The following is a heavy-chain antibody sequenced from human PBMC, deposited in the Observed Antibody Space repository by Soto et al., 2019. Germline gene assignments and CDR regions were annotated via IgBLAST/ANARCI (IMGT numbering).Heavy chain of an antibody. Sequence: GGALRLSCVASGFTFDDYAMHWVRQIPGKGLQWVSGISWSTSSIGYGASLRGRFLISRDNANNSLYLQMNDLRPEDTALYYCGKASSSNSWSLIDYWGQGTMVTVSS. V-gene: IGHV3-9*01. D-gene: IGHD3-3*01. J-gene: IGHJ4*02. CDR2: ISWSTSSI. CDR3: GKASSSNSWSLIDY. CDR1: GFTFDDYA.